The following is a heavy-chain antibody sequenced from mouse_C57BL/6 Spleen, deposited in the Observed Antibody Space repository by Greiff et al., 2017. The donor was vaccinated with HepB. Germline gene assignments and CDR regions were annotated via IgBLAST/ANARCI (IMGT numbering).Heavy chain of an antibody. CDR1: GYAFTNYL. J-gene: IGHJ1*03. D-gene: IGHD2-3*01. V-gene: IGHV1-54*01. CDR2: INPGSGGT. Sequence: QVQLQQSGAELVRPGTSVKVSCKASGYAFTNYLIEWVKQRPGQGLEWIGVINPGSGGTNYNEKFKGKATLTADKSSSTAYMQLSSLTSEDSAVYFCARHDGYYGRYFDVWGTGTTVTVSS. CDR3: ARHDGYYGRYFDV.